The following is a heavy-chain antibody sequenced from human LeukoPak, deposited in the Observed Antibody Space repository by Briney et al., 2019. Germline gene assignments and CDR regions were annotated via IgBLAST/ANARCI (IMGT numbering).Heavy chain of an antibody. Sequence: GGSLRLSCAASGFTFSSYGMHWGRQDPGKGLEWVAFIRYDGSNNYHADSVKGRFTISRDNSKNTLYLQMNTLRADDTAVYYCAKDHGSSDWYYFDYWGQGTLVTVSS. D-gene: IGHD6-13*01. J-gene: IGHJ4*02. CDR1: GFTFSSYG. V-gene: IGHV3-30*02. CDR2: IRYDGSNN. CDR3: AKDHGSSDWYYFDY.